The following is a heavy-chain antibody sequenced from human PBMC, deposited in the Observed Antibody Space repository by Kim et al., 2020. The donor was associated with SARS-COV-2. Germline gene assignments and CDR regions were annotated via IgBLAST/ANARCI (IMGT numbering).Heavy chain of an antibody. Sequence: SETLSLTCSVSGGSMNNYYWSWIRQPAGKGLEWIGRIWSSGTSNYNPTLESRVTISIDMSRSQLSLKLTSTTAADTAVYYCARLGGGVTQCTTKDCYPAAFDPWGQGTLVTVSS. J-gene: IGHJ5*02. CDR1: GGSMNNYY. CDR3: ARLGGGVTQCTTKDCYPAAFDP. D-gene: IGHD2-21*02. V-gene: IGHV4-4*07. CDR2: IWSSGTS.